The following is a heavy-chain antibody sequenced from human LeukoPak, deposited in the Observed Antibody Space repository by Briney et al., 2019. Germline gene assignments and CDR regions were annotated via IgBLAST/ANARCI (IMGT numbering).Heavy chain of an antibody. J-gene: IGHJ5*02. CDR1: AGSFSGYY. D-gene: IGHD2-2*01. V-gene: IGHV4-34*01. CDR3: ARVVGYCSSTSCYWFDP. Sequence: PSETLSLTCAVYAGSFSGYYWSWIRQPPGKGLEWIGEINHSGSTNYNPSLKSRVTISVDTSKNQFSLKLSSVTAADTAVYYCARVVGYCSSTSCYWFDPWGQGTLVTVSS. CDR2: INHSGST.